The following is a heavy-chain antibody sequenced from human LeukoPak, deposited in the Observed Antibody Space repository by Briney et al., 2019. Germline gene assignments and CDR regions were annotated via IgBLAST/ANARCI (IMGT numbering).Heavy chain of an antibody. CDR2: IYHSGST. V-gene: IGHV4-4*02. CDR3: ARHNDYDSSGYYFFDY. D-gene: IGHD3-22*01. Sequence: PSETLSLTCAVSGGSISSSNWWSWVCQPPGKGLEGIGEIYHSGSTNYNPSLKSRVTISVDTSKNQFSLKLSSVTAADTAVYYCARHNDYDSSGYYFFDYWGQGTLVTVSS. J-gene: IGHJ4*02. CDR1: GGSISSSNW.